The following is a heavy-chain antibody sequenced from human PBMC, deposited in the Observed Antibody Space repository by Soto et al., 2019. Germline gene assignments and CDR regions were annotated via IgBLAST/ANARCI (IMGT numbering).Heavy chain of an antibody. CDR3: ARLTYYYDSSGYYPYYFDY. Sequence: SETLSLTCTVSGGSISSYYWSWIRQPAGKGLEWIGRIYTSGSTNYNPSLKSRVTMSVDTSKNQFSLKLSSVNAADTAVYYCARLTYYYDSSGYYPYYFDYWGQGTLVTVSS. D-gene: IGHD3-22*01. J-gene: IGHJ4*02. V-gene: IGHV4-4*07. CDR2: IYTSGST. CDR1: GGSISSYY.